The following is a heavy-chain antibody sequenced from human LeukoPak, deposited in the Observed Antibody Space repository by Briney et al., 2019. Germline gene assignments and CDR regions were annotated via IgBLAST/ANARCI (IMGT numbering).Heavy chain of an antibody. J-gene: IGHJ4*02. CDR3: ARDRAQRRDGYNSLDY. D-gene: IGHD5-24*01. Sequence: ASVKVSCKASGYTFTSYDINWVRQATGQGLEWMGGIIPIFGTANYAQKFQGRVTMTRDTSTSTVYMELSSLRSEDTAVYYCARDRAQRRDGYNSLDYWGQGTLVTVSS. CDR1: GYTFTSYD. V-gene: IGHV1-69*05. CDR2: IIPIFGTA.